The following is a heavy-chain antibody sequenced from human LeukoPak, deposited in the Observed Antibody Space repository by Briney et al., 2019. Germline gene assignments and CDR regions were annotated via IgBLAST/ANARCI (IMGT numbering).Heavy chain of an antibody. J-gene: IGHJ4*02. CDR3: AKEAVASIDC. CDR2: MGIIGNTI. Sequence: GVCLTLSCLPSGLTFSEYSMNWVRQAAGRGQEYGSYMGIIGNTIKYAESVTGRFSISRDNAVDLPFLHVHSLRAEDTAVYCWAKEAVASIDCWGQGTLVTVSS. D-gene: IGHD6-19*01. CDR1: GLTFSEYS. V-gene: IGHV3-48*04.